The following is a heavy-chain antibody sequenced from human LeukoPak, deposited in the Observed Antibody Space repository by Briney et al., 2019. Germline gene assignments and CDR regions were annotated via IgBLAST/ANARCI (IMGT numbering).Heavy chain of an antibody. J-gene: IGHJ4*02. V-gene: IGHV1-46*01. D-gene: IGHD5-18*01. CDR2: INPSGGST. CDR1: GYTFTTYY. CDR3: ARGGYNYGFDY. Sequence: ASVKVSCKASGYTFTTYYVHWVRQAPGQGLEWMGIINPSGGSTTYAQKLQGRVTVTRDTSTSTVYMELSSLRSEDTAVYYCARGGYNYGFDYWGQGTLVTVSS.